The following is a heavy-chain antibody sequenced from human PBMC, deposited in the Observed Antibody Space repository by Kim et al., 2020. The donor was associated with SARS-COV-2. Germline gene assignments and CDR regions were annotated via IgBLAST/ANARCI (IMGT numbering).Heavy chain of an antibody. CDR3: AKDGSGWYAPGWYYFDY. D-gene: IGHD6-19*01. Sequence: GGSLRLSCAASGFTFSNYAMNWVRQAPGKGLEWVSSISGSGTTYHADSVKGRFTISRDNSKNTLSLQMNSLRAEDTAIYYCAKDGSGWYAPGWYYFDYWGLGSPVIVSS. CDR2: ISGSGTT. J-gene: IGHJ4*02. V-gene: IGHV3-23*01. CDR1: GFTFSNYA.